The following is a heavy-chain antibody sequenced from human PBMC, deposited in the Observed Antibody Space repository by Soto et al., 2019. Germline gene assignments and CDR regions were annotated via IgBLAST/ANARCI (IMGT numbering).Heavy chain of an antibody. D-gene: IGHD3-3*01. J-gene: IGHJ6*03. CDR3: ARAPPLLEWLPYYYYYYMDV. V-gene: IGHV6-1*01. Sequence: PSQTLSLTCAISGDSVSSNSAAWNWIRQSPSRGLEWLGRTYYRSKWYNDYAVSVKSRITINPDTSKNQFSLQLNSVTPEDTAVYYFARAPPLLEWLPYYYYYYMDVWGKGTTVTVSS. CDR2: TYYRSKWYN. CDR1: GDSVSSNSAA.